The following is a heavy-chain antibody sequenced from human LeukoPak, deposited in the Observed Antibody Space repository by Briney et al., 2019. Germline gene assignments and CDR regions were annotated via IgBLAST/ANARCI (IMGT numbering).Heavy chain of an antibody. CDR3: ARGKTYYDISKDAFDI. CDR1: SGSISSYY. V-gene: IGHV4-59*01. Sequence: PSETLSLTCTVSSGSISSYYWSWIRQPPGKGLEWIGYIYYSGSTNYNPSLKSRVTISVDTSKNQFSLKLSSVTAADTAVYYCARGKTYYDISKDAFDIWGQGTMVTLSS. D-gene: IGHD3-22*01. CDR2: IYYSGST. J-gene: IGHJ3*02.